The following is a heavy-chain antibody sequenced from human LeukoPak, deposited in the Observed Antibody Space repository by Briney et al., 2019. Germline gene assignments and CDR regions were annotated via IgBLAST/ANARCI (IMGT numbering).Heavy chain of an antibody. V-gene: IGHV4-61*08. CDR1: GGSISSGGYY. CDR2: IYYSGST. Sequence: SETLSLTCTVSGGSISSGGYYWSWIRQPPGKGLEWIGYIYYSGSTNYNPSLKSRVTISVDTSKNQFSLKLSSVTAADTAVYYCARHALTSSSWYPDYFDYWGQGTLVTVSS. CDR3: ARHALTSSSWYPDYFDY. J-gene: IGHJ4*02. D-gene: IGHD6-13*01.